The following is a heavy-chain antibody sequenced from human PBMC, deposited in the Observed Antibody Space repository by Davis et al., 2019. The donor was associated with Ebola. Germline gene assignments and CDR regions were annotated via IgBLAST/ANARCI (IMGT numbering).Heavy chain of an antibody. CDR2: IWYDGSNK. J-gene: IGHJ4*02. Sequence: GESLKISCAASGFTFSSYGMHWVRQAPGKGLEWVAVIWYDGSNKYYADSVKGRFTISRDNSKNTLYLQMNSLRAEDTAVYYCARGASSSSLDYWGQGTLVTVSS. D-gene: IGHD6-6*01. V-gene: IGHV3-33*01. CDR3: ARGASSSSLDY. CDR1: GFTFSSYG.